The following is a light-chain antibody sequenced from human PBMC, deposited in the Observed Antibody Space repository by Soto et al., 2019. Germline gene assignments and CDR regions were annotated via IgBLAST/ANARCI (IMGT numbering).Light chain of an antibody. V-gene: IGKV1-39*01. J-gene: IGKJ2*02. CDR2: SAS. CDR3: QQSYSTPCT. CDR1: QSISTY. Sequence: DIQMTQSPSSLSASVGDRVTISCRASQSISTYLNWYQQKPGKAPKFLIYSASSLQSGVPSMFSGSGSGTDFTLTISSLQPEDFATYYCQQSYSTPCTFGQGTKLEIK.